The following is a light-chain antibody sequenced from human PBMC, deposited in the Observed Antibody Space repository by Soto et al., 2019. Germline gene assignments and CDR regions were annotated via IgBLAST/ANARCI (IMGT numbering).Light chain of an antibody. Sequence: QSALTQPASVSGSPGQSITISCTGTSSDVGAYNYVSWYQQHPGKVPKLMIYDVSNRPSGVSNRCSGSKYGNTASLTISGLQADDDDADYYCSFTTGNSYVFGTGTKLTVL. CDR1: SSDVGAYNY. V-gene: IGLV2-14*03. J-gene: IGLJ1*01. CDR3: CSFTTGNSYV. CDR2: DVS.